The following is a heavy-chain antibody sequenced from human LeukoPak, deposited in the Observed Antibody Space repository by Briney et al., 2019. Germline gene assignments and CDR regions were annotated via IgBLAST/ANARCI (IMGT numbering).Heavy chain of an antibody. CDR3: ARDRSYSAPLDY. Sequence: SETLSLTCAVYGGSFSGYYWSWIRQPPGKGLEWIGDINHSGSTNYNPSLKSRVTISVDTSKNQFSLKLSSVTAADTAVYYCARDRSYSAPLDYWGQGTLVTVSS. V-gene: IGHV4-34*01. D-gene: IGHD1-26*01. J-gene: IGHJ4*02. CDR2: INHSGST. CDR1: GGSFSGYY.